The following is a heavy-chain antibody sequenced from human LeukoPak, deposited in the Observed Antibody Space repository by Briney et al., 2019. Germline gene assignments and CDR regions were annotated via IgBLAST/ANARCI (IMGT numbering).Heavy chain of an antibody. CDR1: GFTVSSNY. J-gene: IGHJ4*02. CDR3: ARDLSFDY. V-gene: IGHV3-53*01. D-gene: IGHD3-16*02. CDR2: IYSAGST. Sequence: GRSLRLSCAASGFTVSSNYMSWVRQAPGKGLEWVSVIYSAGSTYYADSVKGRFTISRDNSKNTLYLQMNSLRAEDTAVYYCARDLSFDYWGQGTLVTVSS.